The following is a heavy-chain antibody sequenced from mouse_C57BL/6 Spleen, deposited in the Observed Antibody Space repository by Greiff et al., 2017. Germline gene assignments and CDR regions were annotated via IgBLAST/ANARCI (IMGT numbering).Heavy chain of an antibody. CDR1: GYTFTSYW. D-gene: IGHD1-1*02. CDR3: AIWCGTRMYFEV. J-gene: IGHJ1*03. V-gene: IGHV1-74*01. Sequence: QVQLQQPGAELVKPGASVKVSCKASGYTFTSYWMHWVKQRPGHGLEWIGRIHPSDSDPNYNQKFKGKATLTVDKSSSTAYMQLRSLTSEDSAVYYCAIWCGTRMYFEVWGTGTTVTVST. CDR2: IHPSDSDP.